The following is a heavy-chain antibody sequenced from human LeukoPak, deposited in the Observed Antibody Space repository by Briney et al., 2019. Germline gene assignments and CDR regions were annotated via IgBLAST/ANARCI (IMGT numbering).Heavy chain of an antibody. CDR2: ISWNSGSI. CDR1: GFTFDDYA. V-gene: IGHV3-9*01. D-gene: IGHD6-13*01. CDR3: AKDIGDSSSSSDY. J-gene: IGHJ4*02. Sequence: PGGSLRLSCAASGFTFDDYAMHWVRQAPGKGLEWVSGISWNSGSIGYADSVKGRFTISRDNAKNSLYLQMNSLRAEDTALYYCAKDIGDSSSSSDYWGQGTLVTVSS.